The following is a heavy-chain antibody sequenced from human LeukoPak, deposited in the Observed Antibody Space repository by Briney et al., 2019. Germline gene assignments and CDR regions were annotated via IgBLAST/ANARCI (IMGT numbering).Heavy chain of an antibody. CDR3: ARYDISTYERRAFDY. CDR2: ISWNSGSI. D-gene: IGHD3-9*01. CDR1: GFTFDDYA. Sequence: GGSLRLSCAASGFTFDDYAMHWVRQAPGKGLEWVSGISWNSGSIGYADSVKGRFTISRDNAKNSLYLQMNSLGVEDTAVYYCARYDISTYERRAFDYWGQGTLVAVSS. V-gene: IGHV3-9*01. J-gene: IGHJ4*02.